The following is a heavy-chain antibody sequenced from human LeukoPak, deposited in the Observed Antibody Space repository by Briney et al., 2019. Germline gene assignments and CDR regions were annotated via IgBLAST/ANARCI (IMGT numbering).Heavy chain of an antibody. J-gene: IGHJ6*03. CDR2: ISYDGSNK. CDR3: AKCGIGVVVDYYMDV. V-gene: IGHV3-30*18. D-gene: IGHD1-26*01. CDR1: GFTFSSYG. Sequence: GGSLRLSCAASGFTFSSYGMHWVRQAPGKGLEWVAVISYDGSNKHYADSVKGRFTISRDNSKNTLYLQMNSLRAEDTAVYYCAKCGIGVVVDYYMDVWGKGTTVTVSS.